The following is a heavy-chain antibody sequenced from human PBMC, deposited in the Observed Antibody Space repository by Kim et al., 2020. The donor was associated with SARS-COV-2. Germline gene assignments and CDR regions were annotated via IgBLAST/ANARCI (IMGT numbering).Heavy chain of an antibody. Sequence: SETLSLTCTVSGVSISSYYWSWIRQPPGKGLEWIGYIYKRGGTNYTPSLKSRVTISVDTSKNQFSLKLNSVTAADTAVYYCATGGNKHDYWGQGTLVTVSS. CDR1: GVSISSYY. CDR2: IYKRGGT. V-gene: IGHV4-59*13. CDR3: ATGGNKHDY. J-gene: IGHJ4*02.